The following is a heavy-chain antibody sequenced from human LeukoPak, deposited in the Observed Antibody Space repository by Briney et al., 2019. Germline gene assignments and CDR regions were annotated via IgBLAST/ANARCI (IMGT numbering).Heavy chain of an antibody. CDR1: GGTISSYY. Sequence: SETLSLTCTVTGGTISSYYWSWTRQPPGKGLEWIGYIYYSGSTNYNPSLKSRVTISVDTSKNQFSLKLSSVTAADTAVYYCASAGASPLYYMDVWGKGTTVTISS. J-gene: IGHJ6*03. CDR3: ASAGASPLYYMDV. CDR2: IYYSGST. V-gene: IGHV4-59*01.